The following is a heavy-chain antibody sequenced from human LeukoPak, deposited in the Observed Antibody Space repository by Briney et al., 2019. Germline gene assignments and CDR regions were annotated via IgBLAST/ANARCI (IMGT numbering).Heavy chain of an antibody. CDR2: ISSSSSYI. J-gene: IGHJ5*02. V-gene: IGHV3-21*01. D-gene: IGHD4-17*01. CDR1: GFTFSSYS. CDR3: ARDDYGDYESVYSYNWFDP. Sequence: GGALRLSCAASGFTFSSYSMNWGRQAPGKGLEWVSSISSSSSYIYYADSVKGRFTISRDNAKNSLYLQMNSLRAEDTAVYYCARDDYGDYESVYSYNWFDPWGQGTLVTVSS.